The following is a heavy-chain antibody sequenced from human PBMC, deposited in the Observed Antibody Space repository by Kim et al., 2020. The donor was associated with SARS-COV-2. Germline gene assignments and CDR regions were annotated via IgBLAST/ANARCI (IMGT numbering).Heavy chain of an antibody. V-gene: IGHV4-59*13. CDR2: IYFSGST. J-gene: IGHJ6*02. Sequence: SETLSLTCTVSGGSISSDYWSWIRQPPGNGLEWIGYIYFSGSTNYNPSLKSRVPISVDTSKTQFSLKLSAVTAAATAGYYCAGDALGGDYVGYYYYGMDVWGQGTTVTVSS. D-gene: IGHD4-17*01. CDR3: AGDALGGDYVGYYYYGMDV. CDR1: GGSISSDY.